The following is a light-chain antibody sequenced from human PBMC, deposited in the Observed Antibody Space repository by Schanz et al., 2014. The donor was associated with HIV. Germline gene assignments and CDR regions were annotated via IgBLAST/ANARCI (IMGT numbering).Light chain of an antibody. J-gene: IGLJ2*01. Sequence: QSALTQPASVSGSPGQSITIYCSGTSRDVGGQNYPSWYQQYPSKVPKLIIYDVSNRPSGVSNRFSGSKSGNTASLTISGLQAEDEADYYCCSYAGSSTLVFGGGTKLTVL. CDR1: SRDVGGQNY. CDR3: CSYAGSSTLV. V-gene: IGLV2-14*03. CDR2: DVS.